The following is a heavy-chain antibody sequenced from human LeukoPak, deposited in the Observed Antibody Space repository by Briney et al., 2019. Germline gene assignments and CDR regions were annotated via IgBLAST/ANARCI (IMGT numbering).Heavy chain of an antibody. Sequence: SETLSLTCTVSGGSISSYYWSWIRQPPGKGLEWIGYIYFGGSTNYNPSLKSRVTISVDTSKNQFSLKLSSVTAADTAVYYCAVGASGYYFDYWGQGTLVTVSS. D-gene: IGHD1-26*01. J-gene: IGHJ4*02. CDR1: GGSISSYY. CDR2: IYFGGST. V-gene: IGHV4-59*01. CDR3: AVGASGYYFDY.